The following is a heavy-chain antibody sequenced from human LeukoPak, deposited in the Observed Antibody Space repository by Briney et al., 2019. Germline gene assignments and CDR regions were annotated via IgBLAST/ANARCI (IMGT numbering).Heavy chain of an antibody. Sequence: GGSLRLSCAASGFTFSSYWMSWVRQAPGKGLEWVANIKQDGSEKYYVDSVKGRFTISRDNAKNSLYLQMNSLRAEDTAVYYCAGERAMTTVTELGYYYYMDVWGKGTTVTVSS. V-gene: IGHV3-7*01. CDR3: AGERAMTTVTELGYYYYMDV. CDR1: GFTFSSYW. J-gene: IGHJ6*03. CDR2: IKQDGSEK. D-gene: IGHD4-17*01.